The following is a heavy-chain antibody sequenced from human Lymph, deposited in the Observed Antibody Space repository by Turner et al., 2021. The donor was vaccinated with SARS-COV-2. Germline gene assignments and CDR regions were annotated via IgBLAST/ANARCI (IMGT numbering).Heavy chain of an antibody. CDR1: GGSISSISYY. D-gene: IGHD3-9*01. J-gene: IGHJ5*02. CDR2: IYYSGST. V-gene: IGHV4-39*01. CDR3: ASNYDILTGYYTRNWFDP. Sequence: QLQLLETGLGLVKPSETLSLTCTVSGGSISSISYYCGWIRQHTGKGLEWIGSIYYSGSTYYNSPLKSRVTISVDTSKNQFSLKLSSVTAADTAVYYCASNYDILTGYYTRNWFDPWGQGTLVTVSS.